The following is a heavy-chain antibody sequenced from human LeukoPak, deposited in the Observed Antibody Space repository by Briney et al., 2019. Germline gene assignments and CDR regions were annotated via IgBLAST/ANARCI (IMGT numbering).Heavy chain of an antibody. J-gene: IGHJ4*02. D-gene: IGHD6-19*01. V-gene: IGHV3-9*01. CDR3: AKDRAGIAVAGIDY. Sequence: PGGSLRLSCAASGFTFDDYAMHWVRQAPGKGLEWVSGISWNSGSIGYADSVKGRFTISRDNAKNSLYLQMNSLRAEDTALYYCAKDRAGIAVAGIDYWGQGTLVTVSS. CDR2: ISWNSGSI. CDR1: GFTFDDYA.